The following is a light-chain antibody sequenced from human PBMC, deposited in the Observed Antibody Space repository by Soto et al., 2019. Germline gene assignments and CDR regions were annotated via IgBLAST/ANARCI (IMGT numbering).Light chain of an antibody. J-gene: IGLJ3*02. V-gene: IGLV1-44*01. Sequence: QSVLTQPPSASGTPGQRVTLSCSGSDSNIGSRPVNWYQQLPGTAPKLLIQANNQRPSGVPDRFSGSKSGTSASLAISGLQSEDEADYYCSAWDVSLNGRVFGGGTKLTVL. CDR2: ANN. CDR1: DSNIGSRP. CDR3: SAWDVSLNGRV.